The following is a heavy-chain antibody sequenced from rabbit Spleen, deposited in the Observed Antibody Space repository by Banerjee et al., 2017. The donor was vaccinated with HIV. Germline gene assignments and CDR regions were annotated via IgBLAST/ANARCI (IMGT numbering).Heavy chain of an antibody. Sequence: QEQLEESGGGLVKPEGSLTLTCKASGVSLNDKDVMCWVRQAPGKGLEWIACINIVTGKSVYASWAKGRFTVSKTSSTTVTLQMTSLTAADTATYFCARDSGSSFSSYGMDLWGPGTLVTVS. V-gene: IGHV1S45*01. J-gene: IGHJ6*01. D-gene: IGHD8-1*01. CDR1: GVSLNDKDV. CDR2: INIVTGKS. CDR3: ARDSGSSFSSYGMDL.